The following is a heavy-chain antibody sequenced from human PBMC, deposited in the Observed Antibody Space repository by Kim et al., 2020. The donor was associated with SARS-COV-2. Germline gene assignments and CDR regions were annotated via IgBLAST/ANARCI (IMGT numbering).Heavy chain of an antibody. V-gene: IGHV4-34*01. D-gene: IGHD3-10*01. Sequence: STNCNPSLKSRLSISVDTSNNQVSLRLTSVTAADTAVYYCARGGRGWDFDLWGRGTLVTVSA. CDR3: ARGGRGWDFDL. J-gene: IGHJ2*01. CDR2: ST.